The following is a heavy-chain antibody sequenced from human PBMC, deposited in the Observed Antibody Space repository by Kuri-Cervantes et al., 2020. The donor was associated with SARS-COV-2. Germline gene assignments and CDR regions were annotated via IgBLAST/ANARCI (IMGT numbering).Heavy chain of an antibody. CDR3: ARDGGRSRKISYYFDY. D-gene: IGHD2-2*01. CDR2: ISYDGSNK. CDR1: GFTFSSYG. J-gene: IGHJ4*02. Sequence: GGSLRLSCAASGFTFSSYGMHWVRQAPGKGLEWVAVISYDGSNKYYADSVKGRFTISRDNSKNTLYLQMNSLRAEDTAVYYCARDGGRSRKISYYFDYWGQGTLVTVSS. V-gene: IGHV3-30*03.